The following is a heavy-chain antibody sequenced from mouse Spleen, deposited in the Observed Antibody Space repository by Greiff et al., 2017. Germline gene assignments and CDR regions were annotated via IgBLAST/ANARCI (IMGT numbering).Heavy chain of an antibody. V-gene: IGHV5-17*01. D-gene: IGHD4-1*01. CDR3: ARRTGTFSFDY. CDR1: GFPFSDYG. J-gene: IGHJ2*01. CDR2: ISSGSSTI. Sequence: EVKLVESGGGLVKPGGSLKLSCAASGFPFSDYGVHWVRPAPEKGLGWVAYISSGSSTIYYADTVKGRFTISRDNAKNTLFLQMTSLRSEDTAMYYCARRTGTFSFDYWGQGTTLTVSS.